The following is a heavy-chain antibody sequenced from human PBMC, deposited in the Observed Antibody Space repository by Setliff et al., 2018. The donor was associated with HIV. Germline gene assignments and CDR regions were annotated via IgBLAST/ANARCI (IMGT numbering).Heavy chain of an antibody. CDR3: ARVGGQGLSEYSYYYGMDG. D-gene: IGHD2-15*01. CDR2: VTHSGTT. V-gene: IGHV4-34*01. J-gene: IGHJ6*02. Sequence: SETLSLTCAVYGGSFSGFYWTFIRQSPGKGLEWIGEVTHSGTTTYDPSLKSRITISVDTSKNQFSLKLTSVTAADTAVYYCARVGGQGLSEYSYYYGMDGWGQGTTVTVSS. CDR1: GGSFSGFY.